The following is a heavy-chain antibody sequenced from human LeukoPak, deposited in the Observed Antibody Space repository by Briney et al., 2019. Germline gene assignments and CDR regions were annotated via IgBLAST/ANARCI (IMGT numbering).Heavy chain of an antibody. V-gene: IGHV4-39*01. Sequence: SETLSLTCTVSGGSISSSSYYWGWIRQPPGKGLEWIGSIYYSGSTYYNPSSTYYNPSLKSRVTISVDTSKNQFSLKLSSVTAADTAVYYCARQRSLGYSSGWPRSGAFNIWGQGTMVTVSS. D-gene: IGHD6-19*01. CDR3: ARQRSLGYSSGWPRSGAFNI. J-gene: IGHJ3*02. CDR1: GGSISSSSYY. CDR2: IYYSGSTYYNPSST.